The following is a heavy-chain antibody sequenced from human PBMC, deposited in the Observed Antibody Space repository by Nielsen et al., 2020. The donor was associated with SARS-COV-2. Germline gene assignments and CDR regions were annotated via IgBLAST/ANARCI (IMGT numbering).Heavy chain of an antibody. D-gene: IGHD2-2*02. CDR3: ATPTCTSCYTDELSARAFYYYYGMDV. J-gene: IGHJ6*02. Sequence: ASVKVSCKASGYTFTGYYMHWVRQAPGQGLEWMGWINPNSGGTNYAQKFQGRVTMTRDTSISTAYMELSRLRSDDTAVYYCATPTCTSCYTDELSARAFYYYYGMDVWGQGTTVTVSS. CDR1: GYTFTGYY. V-gene: IGHV1-2*02. CDR2: INPNSGGT.